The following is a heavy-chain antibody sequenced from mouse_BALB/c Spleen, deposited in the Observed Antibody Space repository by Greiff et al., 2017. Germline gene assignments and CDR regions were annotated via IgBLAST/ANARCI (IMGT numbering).Heavy chain of an antibody. CDR2: IYAGTGGT. Sequence: YISWLKQKPGQSLEWIAWIYAGTGGTSYNQKFTGKAQLTVDTSSSTAYMQFSSLTTEDSAIYYCASGYDFLDYWGQGTTLTVSS. CDR3: ASGYDFLDY. CDR1: Y. V-gene: IGHV1-84*02. D-gene: IGHD2-4*01. J-gene: IGHJ2*01.